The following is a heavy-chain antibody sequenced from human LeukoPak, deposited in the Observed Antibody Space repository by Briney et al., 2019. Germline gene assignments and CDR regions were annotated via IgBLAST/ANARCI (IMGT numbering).Heavy chain of an antibody. V-gene: IGHV4-39*02. D-gene: IGHD4/OR15-4a*01. CDR2: IYYAGST. J-gene: IGHJ2*01. Sequence: SETLSLTCNVSGDSLSSSSYYWSWIRVPPGKGLEWIGSIYYAGSTYYNPSLKSRVTLSVDTSTNHFSLNIKSVTAADTAMYYCARGRRIVVLPGRGYFDLWGRGTLVTVSS. CDR3: ARGRRIVVLPGRGYFDL. CDR1: GDSLSSSSYY.